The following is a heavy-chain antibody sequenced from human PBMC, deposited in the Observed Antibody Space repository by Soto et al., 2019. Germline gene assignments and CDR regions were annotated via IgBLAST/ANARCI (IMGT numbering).Heavy chain of an antibody. CDR2: ISYDGSNK. CDR3: ARALLRYDSSGYYYGYYYGMDV. CDR1: GFTFSSYA. D-gene: IGHD3-22*01. J-gene: IGHJ6*02. V-gene: IGHV3-30-3*01. Sequence: GGSLRLSCAASGFTFSSYAMHWVRQAPGKGLEWVAVISYDGSNKYYADSVKGRFTISRDNSKNTLYLQMNGLRAEDTAVYYCARALLRYDSSGYYYGYYYGMDVWGQGTTVTVSS.